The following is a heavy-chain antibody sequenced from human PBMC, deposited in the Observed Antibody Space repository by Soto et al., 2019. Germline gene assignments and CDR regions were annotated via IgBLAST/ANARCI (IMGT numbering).Heavy chain of an antibody. CDR3: ARDRAYYDGSGLFLDY. D-gene: IGHD3-22*01. Sequence: SETLSLTCTVSGDSISDYYWSWIRQPPGKGLEWIGYIYYSGNTNYNPSLKSRVTISEDTSKNHFSPRLRSVTAADTAVYYCARDRAYYDGSGLFLDYWGQGALVTVSS. V-gene: IGHV4-59*01. J-gene: IGHJ4*02. CDR1: GDSISDYY. CDR2: IYYSGNT.